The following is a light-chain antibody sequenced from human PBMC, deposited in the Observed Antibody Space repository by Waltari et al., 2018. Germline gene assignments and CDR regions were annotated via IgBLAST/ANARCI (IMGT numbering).Light chain of an antibody. CDR2: DAS. CDR3: QQRAKWPLT. J-gene: IGKJ4*01. Sequence: EIVLTQSPVSLSLSPGETATLSYRASQSVSKFLAWYQHRPGQAPRLLVYDASNTATGIPARFSGSGSGTGFTLTISSLEPEDFAVYYCQQRAKWPLTFGGGTRVEI. CDR1: QSVSKF. V-gene: IGKV3-11*01.